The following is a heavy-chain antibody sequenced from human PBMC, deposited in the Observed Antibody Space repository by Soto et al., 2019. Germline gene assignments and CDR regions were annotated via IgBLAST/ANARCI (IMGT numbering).Heavy chain of an antibody. CDR3: VCFECGRTAVVTAMEANGY. V-gene: IGHV3-74*01. Sequence: PGGSLRLSFAASGFTFSNYWMHWVRQGPGKGLVWVSRVNSDESSTSYADSVKGRFTISRDNAKNTLYLQMSSLRFEDTALYYCVCFECGRTAVVTAMEANGYWGQGTLVTVSS. CDR1: GFTFSNYW. D-gene: IGHD2-21*02. CDR2: VNSDESST. J-gene: IGHJ4*02.